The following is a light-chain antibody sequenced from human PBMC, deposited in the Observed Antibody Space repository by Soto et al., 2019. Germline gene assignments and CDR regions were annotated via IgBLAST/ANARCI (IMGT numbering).Light chain of an antibody. CDR2: WAS. CDR3: QQYCRPWT. J-gene: IGKJ1*01. CDR1: QSVLYSSNNKNY. Sequence: DIVMTQSPDSLAVSLGERATINCKSSQSVLYSSNNKNYLAWYQQKPGQPPKLLIYWASTRESGVPDRFSGSGSGTDFTLTISSLQAEDVAVYYCQQYCRPWTFRQGTKVEIK. V-gene: IGKV4-1*01.